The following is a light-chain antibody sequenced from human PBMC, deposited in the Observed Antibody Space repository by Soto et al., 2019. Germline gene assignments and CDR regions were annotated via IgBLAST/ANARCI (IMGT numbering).Light chain of an antibody. CDR3: QQRSNWPPT. CDR1: QSVSSY. Sequence: EIVLTQSPATLSLSPGERATLSCRASQSVSSYLAWYQQKPGQAPRLLIYDASTRATGIPARFSGSGSGTDFTLTITSLEPEDFAVYYCQQRSNWPPTFGQGTKVGIK. V-gene: IGKV3-11*01. J-gene: IGKJ1*01. CDR2: DAS.